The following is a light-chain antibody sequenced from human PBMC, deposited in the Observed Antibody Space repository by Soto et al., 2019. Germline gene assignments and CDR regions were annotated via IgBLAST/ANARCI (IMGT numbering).Light chain of an antibody. CDR1: SSDVGGYNY. CDR2: DVT. J-gene: IGLJ2*01. Sequence: QSALTQPASVSGSPGQSITFSCTGTSSDVGGYNYVSWYQQHPGKAPKVMIYDVTNRSSWVSNRFSGSKSGNTASLTISGLQAEDEADYYCSSYTSSSTVVFGGGTKLTVL. V-gene: IGLV2-14*01. CDR3: SSYTSSSTVV.